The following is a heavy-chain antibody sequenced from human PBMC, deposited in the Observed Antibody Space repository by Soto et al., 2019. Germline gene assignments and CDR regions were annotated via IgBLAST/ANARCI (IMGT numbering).Heavy chain of an antibody. J-gene: IGHJ4*02. CDR2: ISAYNGNT. CDR1: GYTFTSYG. CDR3: ATLHFGELLLDY. Sequence: ASVKVSCKASGYTFTSYGISWVRQAPGQGLEWMGWISAYNGNTNYAQKLQGRVTMTTDTSTSTAYMELRSLRSDDTAVYYCATLHFGELLLDYWGQGTLVTVSS. D-gene: IGHD3-10*01. V-gene: IGHV1-18*01.